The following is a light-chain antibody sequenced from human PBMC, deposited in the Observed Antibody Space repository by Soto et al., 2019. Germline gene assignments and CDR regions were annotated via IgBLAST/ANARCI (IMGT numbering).Light chain of an antibody. J-gene: IGLJ1*01. CDR1: SSDVGNYNY. V-gene: IGLV2-14*01. CDR2: MVS. CDR3: TSPTPGSLYV. Sequence: QSAVTQPDSVSGSPGQSMTISCTGTSSDVGNYNYVSWYQQYPGRDPRLLIYMVSNRASGVSNRFSGSKSGNTASLTISGLQAEDEADYFCTSPTPGSLYVFGTGTKVTV.